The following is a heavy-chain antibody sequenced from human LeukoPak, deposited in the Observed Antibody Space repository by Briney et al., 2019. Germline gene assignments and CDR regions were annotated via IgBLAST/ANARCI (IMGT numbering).Heavy chain of an antibody. CDR2: ISSSRSSTI. D-gene: IGHD2-2*01. CDR3: ARALKYGFDY. CDR1: GFTFSSYS. Sequence: PGGSLRLSRAASGFTFSSYSTNWVRQAPGKGLEWVSYISSSRSSTIYYADSVKGRFTISRDNAKNSLYLQMNSLRDEDTAVYYCARALKYGFDYWGQGTLVTVSS. V-gene: IGHV3-48*02. J-gene: IGHJ4*02.